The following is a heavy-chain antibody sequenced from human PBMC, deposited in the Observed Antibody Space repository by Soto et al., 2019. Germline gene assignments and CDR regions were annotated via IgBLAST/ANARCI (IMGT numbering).Heavy chain of an antibody. CDR1: GYTLTELS. Sequence: QVQLVQSGAEVKKPGASVKVSCKVSGYTLTELSMHWVRQAPGKGLEWMGGFDPEDGETIYAQKFQGRVTMTEDTSTDTAYMELSSLRSEDTAVYYCATSRTPTYYYDSSGHKSIDYWGQGTLVTVSS. D-gene: IGHD3-22*01. CDR3: ATSRTPTYYYDSSGHKSIDY. CDR2: FDPEDGET. J-gene: IGHJ4*02. V-gene: IGHV1-24*01.